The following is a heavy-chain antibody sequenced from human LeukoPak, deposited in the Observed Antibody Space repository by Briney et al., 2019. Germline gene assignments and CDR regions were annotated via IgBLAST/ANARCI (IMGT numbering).Heavy chain of an antibody. CDR3: ARDLIRFLEWFFDY. CDR2: IIPILGIA. J-gene: IGHJ4*02. Sequence: GSSVKVSCKASGGAFSSYAISWVRQAPGQGLEWMGRIIPILGIANYAQKFQGRVTITADKSTSTAYMELSSLRSEDTAVYYCARDLIRFLEWFFDYWGQGTLVTVSS. CDR1: GGAFSSYA. V-gene: IGHV1-69*04. D-gene: IGHD3-3*01.